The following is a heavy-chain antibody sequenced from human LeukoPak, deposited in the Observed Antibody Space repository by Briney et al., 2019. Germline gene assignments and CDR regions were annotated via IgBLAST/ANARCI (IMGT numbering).Heavy chain of an antibody. J-gene: IGHJ3*02. CDR1: GGSFSGYY. Sequence: PSETLSLTCAVYGGSFSGYYWSWIRQPPGKGLEWIGEINHSGSTNYNPSLKSRVTISVDTSKNQFSLKLSSVTAADTAVYYCARGKIVLRFLGWLLKGPHGAFDIWGQGTMVTVSS. CDR3: ARGKIVLRFLGWLLKGPHGAFDI. V-gene: IGHV4-34*01. D-gene: IGHD3-3*01. CDR2: INHSGST.